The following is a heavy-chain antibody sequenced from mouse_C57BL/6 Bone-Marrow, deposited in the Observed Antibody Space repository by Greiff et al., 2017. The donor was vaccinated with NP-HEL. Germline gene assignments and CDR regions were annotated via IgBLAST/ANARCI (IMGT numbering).Heavy chain of an antibody. Sequence: EVKLVESGGGLVKPGGSLKLSCAASGFTFSSYAMSWVRQTPEKRLEWVATISDGGSYTYYPDNVKGRFTISRDNAKNNLYLQMSHLKSEDTAMYYWARDDGDYDGAWFAYWGQGTLVTVSA. D-gene: IGHD2-4*01. CDR3: ARDDGDYDGAWFAY. J-gene: IGHJ3*01. CDR1: GFTFSSYA. V-gene: IGHV5-4*01. CDR2: ISDGGSYT.